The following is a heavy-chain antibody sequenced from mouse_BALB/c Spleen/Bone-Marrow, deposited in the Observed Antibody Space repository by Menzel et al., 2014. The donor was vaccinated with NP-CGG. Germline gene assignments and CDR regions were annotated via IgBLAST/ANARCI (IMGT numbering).Heavy chain of an antibody. D-gene: IGHD2-4*01. J-gene: IGHJ2*01. Sequence: QVQLKHSGPGLVAPSQSLSITCTVSGFSLTRYGVHWVRQPPGKGLEWLGVIWAGGYINYNSALMSRLSISKDNSKSQVLLKMNSLQTDDTAMYYCARDDYDGYFDYWGQGTTLTVSS. CDR3: ARDDYDGYFDY. V-gene: IGHV2-9*02. CDR1: GFSLTRYG. CDR2: IWAGGYI.